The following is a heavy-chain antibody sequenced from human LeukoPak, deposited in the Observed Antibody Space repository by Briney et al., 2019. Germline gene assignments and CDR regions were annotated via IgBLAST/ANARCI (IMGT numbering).Heavy chain of an antibody. J-gene: IGHJ5*02. CDR1: GGSISSGGYY. D-gene: IGHD3-22*01. CDR2: IYYSGST. CDR3: ARDNSSGYFKWFDP. Sequence: SETLSLTCTVSGGSISSGGYYWSWIRQHPGTGLEWIGYIYYSGSTYYNPSLKSRVTISVDTSKNQFSLKLSSVTAADTAVYYCARDNSSGYFKWFDPWGQGTLVTVSS. V-gene: IGHV4-31*03.